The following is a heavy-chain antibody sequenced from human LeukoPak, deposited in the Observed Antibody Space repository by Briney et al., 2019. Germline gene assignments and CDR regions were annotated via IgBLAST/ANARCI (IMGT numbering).Heavy chain of an antibody. CDR2: ISAYNGNT. V-gene: IGHV1-18*01. J-gene: IGHJ6*02. Sequence: GASVKVSCKASGYTFTSYGISWVRQAPGQGLEWMGWISAYNGNTNYAQKLQGRVTMTTDTSTSTAYMELRSLRSDDTAVYYCARVPILHDYGDYEPTFLSGMDVWGQGTTVTVSS. CDR1: GYTFTSYG. D-gene: IGHD4-17*01. CDR3: ARVPILHDYGDYEPTFLSGMDV.